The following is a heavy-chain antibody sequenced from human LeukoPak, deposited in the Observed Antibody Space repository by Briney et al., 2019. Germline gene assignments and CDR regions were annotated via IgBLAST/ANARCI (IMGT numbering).Heavy chain of an antibody. CDR2: IYYSGST. V-gene: IGHV4-59*06. CDR3: ARAGGSGSYWMVGFDY. D-gene: IGHD3-10*01. Sequence: SETLSLTCTVSVGSISSYYWSWIRQHPGKGLEWIGYIYYSGSTYYNPSLKSRVTISVDTSKNQFSLKLSSVTAADTAVYYCARAGGSGSYWMVGFDYWGQGTLVTVSS. J-gene: IGHJ4*02. CDR1: VGSISSYY.